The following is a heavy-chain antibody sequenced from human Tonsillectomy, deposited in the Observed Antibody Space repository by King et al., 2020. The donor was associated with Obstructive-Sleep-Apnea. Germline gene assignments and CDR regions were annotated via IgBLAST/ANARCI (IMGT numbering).Heavy chain of an antibody. J-gene: IGHJ4*02. CDR3: ARSIAAAGTDY. CDR2: ISSSCSDI. CDR1: GFTFSSYS. Sequence: VQLVESGGGLVKPGGSLRLSCAASGFTFSSYSMNWVRQAPGKGLEWVSSISSSCSDIYYADSVKGRFTISRDNARNLLFLQMNSLRAEDTAVYYCARSIAAAGTDYWGQGTPVTVSS. D-gene: IGHD6-13*01. V-gene: IGHV3-21*01.